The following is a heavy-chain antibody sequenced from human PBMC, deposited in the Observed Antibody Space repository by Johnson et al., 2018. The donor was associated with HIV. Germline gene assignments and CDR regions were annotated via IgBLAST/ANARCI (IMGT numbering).Heavy chain of an antibody. J-gene: IGHJ3*02. V-gene: IGHV3-53*01. CDR1: GFIVSSNC. CDR3: AREYDAFDI. Sequence: VQLVESGGGLLQPGGSLRLSCAASGFIVSSNCMTWVRQAPGKGLEWVSVIYSGGSTYYVDSVKGRFTISRDNAKNSLYLQMNSLRAEDTAVYYCAREYDAFDIWGQGTMVTVSS. CDR2: IYSGGST.